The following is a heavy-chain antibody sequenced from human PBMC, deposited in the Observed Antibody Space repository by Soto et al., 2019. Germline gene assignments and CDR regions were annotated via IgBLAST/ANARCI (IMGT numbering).Heavy chain of an antibody. V-gene: IGHV4-39*01. J-gene: IGHJ6*02. Sequence: TSETLSLTCTVSGGSISSSSYYWGWIRQPPGKGLEWIGSIYYSGSTYYNPSLKSRVTISVDTSKNQFSLKLSSVTAADTAVYYCARSPRAALYYYYYGMDVWGQGTTVTVSS. CDR1: GGSISSSSYY. CDR3: ARSPRAALYYYYYGMDV. CDR2: IYYSGST. D-gene: IGHD6-13*01.